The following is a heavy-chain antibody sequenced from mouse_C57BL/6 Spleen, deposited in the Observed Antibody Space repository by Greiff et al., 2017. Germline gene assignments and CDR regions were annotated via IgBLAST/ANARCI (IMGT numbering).Heavy chain of an antibody. CDR2: IRNKANGYTT. CDR3: ARYDHYYGSSPYAMDY. J-gene: IGHJ4*01. CDR1: GFTFTDYY. Sequence: EVQLVESGGGLVQPGGSLSLSCAASGFTFTDYYMSWVRQPPGKALEWLGFIRNKANGYTTEYSASVKGRFTISRDNSQSILYLQMNALRAEDSATYYCARYDHYYGSSPYAMDYWGQGTSVTVSS. V-gene: IGHV7-3*01. D-gene: IGHD1-1*01.